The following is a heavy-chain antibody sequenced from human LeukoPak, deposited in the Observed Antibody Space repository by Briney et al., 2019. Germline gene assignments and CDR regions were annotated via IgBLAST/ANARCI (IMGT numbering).Heavy chain of an antibody. D-gene: IGHD1-26*01. CDR3: ARGVVGATHFDY. V-gene: IGHV4-59*01. CDR1: GGSISSYY. J-gene: IGHJ4*02. CDR2: IYYSGST. Sequence: SETLSLTCTVSGGSISSYYWSWIRQPPGKGLEWVGYIYYSGSTKYNPSLKSRVTISVDTSKNQFSLKLSSVTAADTAVYYCARGVVGATHFDYWGQGTLVTVSS.